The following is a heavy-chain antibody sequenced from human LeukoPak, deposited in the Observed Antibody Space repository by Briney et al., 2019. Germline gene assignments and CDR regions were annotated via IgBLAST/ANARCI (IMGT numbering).Heavy chain of an antibody. CDR3: ARGILTGYYNEYFDY. D-gene: IGHD3-9*01. J-gene: IGHJ4*02. Sequence: ASVKASCKASGYTFTAYYIHWVRQAPGQGLEWMGWINPNSGGTNYAQKFQGRVTMTRDTSISTAYMGLSRLRSDDTAVYYCARGILTGYYNEYFDYWGQGTLVTVSS. CDR2: INPNSGGT. V-gene: IGHV1-2*02. CDR1: GYTFTAYY.